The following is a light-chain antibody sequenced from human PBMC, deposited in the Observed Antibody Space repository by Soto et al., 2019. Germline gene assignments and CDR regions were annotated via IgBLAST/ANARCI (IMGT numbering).Light chain of an antibody. CDR1: QNLRSS. J-gene: IGKJ1*01. V-gene: IGKV3-15*01. CDR2: GAS. CDR3: QLYNILLQT. Sequence: MTKKTAKQCGFGGERTTLSWMASQNLRSSLAWYQQKPGQAPRLLIYGASTRATGIPARFSCSGSRTEFTLTISLLLSDDFPFYFCQLYNILLQTFGEGTKVDIK.